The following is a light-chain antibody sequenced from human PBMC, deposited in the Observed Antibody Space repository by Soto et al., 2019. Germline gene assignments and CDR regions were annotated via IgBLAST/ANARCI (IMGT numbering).Light chain of an antibody. CDR1: ESVSSY. CDR2: DAS. Sequence: EIVLTQSPATLSLSPGERATLSCRASESVSSYLAWYQQKPGQAPRLLFYDASNRATGIPARFSGSGSGTDFTLTISSLEPEDFAVYYCQQRSNRPITFGQGTRLEIQ. CDR3: QQRSNRPIT. V-gene: IGKV3-11*01. J-gene: IGKJ5*01.